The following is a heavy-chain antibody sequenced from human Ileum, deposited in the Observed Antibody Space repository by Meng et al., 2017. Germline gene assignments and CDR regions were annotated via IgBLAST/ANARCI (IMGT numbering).Heavy chain of an antibody. J-gene: IGHJ5*01. V-gene: IGHV4-4*02. Sequence: QGQLQEAGPGLMQPSETLSLTCTVSGVSITSTYGWSWVRQPPGKGLEWIGEISHGGSTNYNPSLHGRVTISLDKSKNQFSLNLNSVTAADTAVYYCAAKAVAVPADSWGQGALVTVSS. CDR2: ISHGGST. D-gene: IGHD6-19*01. CDR1: GVSITSTYG. CDR3: AAKAVAVPADS.